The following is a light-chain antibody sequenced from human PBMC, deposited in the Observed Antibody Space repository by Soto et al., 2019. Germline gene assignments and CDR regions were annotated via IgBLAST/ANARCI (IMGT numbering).Light chain of an antibody. CDR2: DVT. CDR1: SNDIGGYNY. J-gene: IGLJ1*01. V-gene: IGLV2-14*03. CDR3: SSYSSTSTRRL. Sequence: SALTQPASGSGAPGQAIPIPCTGTSNDIGGYNYVSWYQQFPGKAPKLIIYDVTNRPSGVSFRFSGSKSGNTASLTISGLQAEDEAGYHCSSYSSTSTRRLFGDGTKVTVL.